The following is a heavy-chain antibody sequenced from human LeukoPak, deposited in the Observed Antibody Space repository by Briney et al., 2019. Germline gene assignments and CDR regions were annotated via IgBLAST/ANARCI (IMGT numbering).Heavy chain of an antibody. CDR1: GFTFSNYA. J-gene: IGHJ5*02. CDR2: IIGSGGST. Sequence: GGSLRLSCAASGFTFSNYAMTWVRQAPGKGLEWVSSIIGSGGSTNYADSVKGRFTISRDNSKNTLYLQMNSLRAEDTAVYYCARDWEIAAAGTNWFDPWGQGTLVTVSS. V-gene: IGHV3-23*01. D-gene: IGHD6-13*01. CDR3: ARDWEIAAAGTNWFDP.